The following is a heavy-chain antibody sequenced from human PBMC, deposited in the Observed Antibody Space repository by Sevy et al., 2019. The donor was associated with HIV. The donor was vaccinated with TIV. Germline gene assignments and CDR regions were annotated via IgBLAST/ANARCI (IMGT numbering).Heavy chain of an antibody. J-gene: IGHJ4*02. CDR2: LIPILGTA. D-gene: IGHD2-15*01. Sequence: ASVKVSCKASGGTFSSYAISWVRQAPGQGLEWMGGLIPILGTANYAQKFQGRVTITADKSTSTAYMELSSLRSEDTAVYYCARVKAFSGGLLGWGQGTLVTVSS. V-gene: IGHV1-69*10. CDR3: ARVKAFSGGLLG. CDR1: GGTFSSYA.